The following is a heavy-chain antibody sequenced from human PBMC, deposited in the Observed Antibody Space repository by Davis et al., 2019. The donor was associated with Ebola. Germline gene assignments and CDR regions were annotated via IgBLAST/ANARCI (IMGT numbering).Heavy chain of an antibody. CDR1: GGSISSYY. J-gene: IGHJ6*02. Sequence: SETLSLTCSVSGGSISSYYWGWIRQSPAKGPEWIGSIYYSGSTYYNPSLRSRVTISVDTSKNQFALKLSSVTAADTAVYYCARLVGGKYYYGLDVWGQGTTVTVSS. V-gene: IGHV4-59*08. D-gene: IGHD2-15*01. CDR2: IYYSGST. CDR3: ARLVGGKYYYGLDV.